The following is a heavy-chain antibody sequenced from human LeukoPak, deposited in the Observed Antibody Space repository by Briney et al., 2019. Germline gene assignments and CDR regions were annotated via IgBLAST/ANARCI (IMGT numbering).Heavy chain of an antibody. D-gene: IGHD7-27*01. CDR2: IFDSGST. Sequence: SETLSLTCTVSGDSISSYFWTWIRQPPGKGLEWIGYIFDSGSTNYNPSLKSRVTISEDTSKNQFSLKLSSVTPADTAVYYCARDASTGDLDYWGQGTLVTVSS. CDR3: ARDASTGDLDY. V-gene: IGHV4-59*01. J-gene: IGHJ4*02. CDR1: GDSISSYF.